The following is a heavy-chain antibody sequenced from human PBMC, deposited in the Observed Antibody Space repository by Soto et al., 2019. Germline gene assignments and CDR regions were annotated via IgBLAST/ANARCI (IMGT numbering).Heavy chain of an antibody. D-gene: IGHD6-6*01. CDR1: GYSFTSYW. Sequence: PGESLKISCKGSGYSFTSYWIGWVRQMPGKGLEWMGIIYPGDSDTRYSPSFQGQVTISADKSTSTAYLQWSSLKASDTAMYYCASYSYSSSSYYYYGMDVWGQGTTVTVSS. V-gene: IGHV5-51*01. J-gene: IGHJ6*02. CDR2: IYPGDSDT. CDR3: ASYSYSSSSYYYYGMDV.